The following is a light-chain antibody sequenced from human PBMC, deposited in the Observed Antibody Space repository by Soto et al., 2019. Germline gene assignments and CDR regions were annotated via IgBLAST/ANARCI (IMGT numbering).Light chain of an antibody. CDR2: GAS. Sequence: EIVMTQSPATLSVSPGEGATLYCRASQSISSKLAWYQQKPGQAPRLLIYGASTRATGVPARFSGSGSGTEFTLTISSLQSEDLAVYYCQHYNDWRWTFGQGTKVEIK. J-gene: IGKJ1*01. CDR3: QHYNDWRWT. CDR1: QSISSK. V-gene: IGKV3-15*01.